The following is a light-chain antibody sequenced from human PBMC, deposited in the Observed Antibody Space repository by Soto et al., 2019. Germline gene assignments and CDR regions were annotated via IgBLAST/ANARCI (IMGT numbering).Light chain of an antibody. CDR3: QVWDSSTGV. CDR2: RDS. V-gene: IGLV3-9*01. J-gene: IGLJ1*01. CDR1: NIGSKN. Sequence: ALGQTARISCGGNNIGSKNVHWYQQKPGQAPVLVIHRDSNRPSGIPERFSGSNSGNTATLTISRAQAGDEADYYCQVWDSSTGVFGTGTKLTVL.